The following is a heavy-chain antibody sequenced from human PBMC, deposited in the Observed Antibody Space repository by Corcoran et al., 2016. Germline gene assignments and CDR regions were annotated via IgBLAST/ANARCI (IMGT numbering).Heavy chain of an antibody. CDR1: GFTFSSYG. Sequence: QVQLVESGGGVVQPGRSLRLSCAASGFTFSSYGMHWVRQAQGKGLEWVAVIWYDGSNKYYADSVKGRFTISRDNSKNTLYLQMNSLRAEDTAVYYCARDADPYSSGWYVVYWGQGTLVTVSS. CDR3: ARDADPYSSGWYVVY. V-gene: IGHV3-33*01. D-gene: IGHD6-19*01. J-gene: IGHJ4*02. CDR2: IWYDGSNK.